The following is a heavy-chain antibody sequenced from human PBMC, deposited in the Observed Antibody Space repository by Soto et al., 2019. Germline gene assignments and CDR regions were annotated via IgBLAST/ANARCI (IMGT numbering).Heavy chain of an antibody. J-gene: IGHJ5*02. Sequence: GGSLRLSCAASGFTFSDYYMSWIRQAPGKGLEWVSYISSSGSTIYYADSVKGRFTISRDNAKNSLYLQMNSLRAEDTAVYYCAREATAMVNWFDPWGQGTLVTSPQ. V-gene: IGHV3-11*01. CDR3: AREATAMVNWFDP. CDR1: GFTFSDYY. D-gene: IGHD5-18*01. CDR2: ISSSGSTI.